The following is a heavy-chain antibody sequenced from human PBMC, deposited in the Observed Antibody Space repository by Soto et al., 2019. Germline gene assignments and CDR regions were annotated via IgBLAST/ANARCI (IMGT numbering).Heavy chain of an antibody. Sequence: QVQLVQSGAEVKKPGASVKVSCKASGYTFTSYGISWVRQAPGQGLEWMGWISAYNGNTNYAQKLQGRVTMTTDTSTSTAYMELRSLRSDDTAVYYCARVDHFWSGYYTSYYFDYWGQGTLVTVSS. CDR3: ARVDHFWSGYYTSYYFDY. D-gene: IGHD3-3*01. CDR2: ISAYNGNT. CDR1: GYTFTSYG. J-gene: IGHJ4*02. V-gene: IGHV1-18*01.